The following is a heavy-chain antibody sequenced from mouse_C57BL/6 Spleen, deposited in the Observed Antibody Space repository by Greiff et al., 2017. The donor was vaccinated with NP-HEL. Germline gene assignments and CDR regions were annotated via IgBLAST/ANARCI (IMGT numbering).Heavy chain of an antibody. J-gene: IGHJ1*03. CDR1: GYTFTDYY. CDR3: ARCGSRSWYFDV. Sequence: QVQLQQSGAELVRPGASVKLSCKASGYTFTDYYINWVKQRPGQGLEWIARIYPGSGNTYYNEKFKGKATLTAEKSSSTAYMQLSSLTSEDSAVYFCARCGSRSWYFDVWGTGTTVTVSS. D-gene: IGHD1-1*01. CDR2: IYPGSGNT. V-gene: IGHV1-76*01.